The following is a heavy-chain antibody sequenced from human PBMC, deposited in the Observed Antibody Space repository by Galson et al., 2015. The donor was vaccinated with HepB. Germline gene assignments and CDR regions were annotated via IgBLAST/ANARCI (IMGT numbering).Heavy chain of an antibody. J-gene: IGHJ4*02. V-gene: IGHV3-23*01. D-gene: IGHD3-9*01. CDR3: AKAGVVRYYDILPGYYNIYYFDY. Sequence: SLRLSCAAFGFTLSSYAMSWVRQAPGKGLEWVSTVSGSGGSTHYADSVKGRFTISRDNSKNTVYLQMNSLRAEDTAVYFCAKAGVVRYYDILPGYYNIYYFDYWGQGTLVTVSS. CDR1: GFTLSSYA. CDR2: VSGSGGST.